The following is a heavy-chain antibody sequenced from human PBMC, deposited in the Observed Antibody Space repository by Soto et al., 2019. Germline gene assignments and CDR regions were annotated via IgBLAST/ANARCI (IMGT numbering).Heavy chain of an antibody. D-gene: IGHD7-27*01. CDR1: GYTFTSYG. CDR2: VSAYIGTT. Sequence: ASVKVSCKASGYTFTSYGISWVRQAPGQGPEWVGWVSAYIGTTYYAQKLQGRVTMTADKSTSTAYMELSSLRFDDTAMYYCARGLGSNKYDYYAMDVWGQGTTVTVSS. J-gene: IGHJ6*02. V-gene: IGHV1-18*01. CDR3: ARGLGSNKYDYYAMDV.